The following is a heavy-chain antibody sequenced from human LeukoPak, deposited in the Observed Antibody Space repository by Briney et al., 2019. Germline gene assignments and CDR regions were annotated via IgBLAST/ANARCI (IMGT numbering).Heavy chain of an antibody. J-gene: IGHJ4*02. CDR3: ARVPGQLWFLYYFDY. CDR2: IKKDGSEK. CDR1: GFTFSSYE. V-gene: IGHV3-7*01. Sequence: GGSLRLSCAASGFTFSSYEMSWVRQAPGKGLEWVANIKKDGSEKYYADSVKGRFTISRDNAKTSLYLQMNSLRAEDTAVYYCARVPGQLWFLYYFDYWGQGTLVTVSS. D-gene: IGHD5-18*01.